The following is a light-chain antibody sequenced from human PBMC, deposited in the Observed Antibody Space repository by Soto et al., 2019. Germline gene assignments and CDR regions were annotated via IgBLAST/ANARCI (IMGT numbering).Light chain of an antibody. CDR2: GAS. Sequence: EIVLTQSPGTLSLSPGERATLSCRASQSVSSSYLAWYQQKPGQAPRLLIYGASSRATGVPDRFSGSGSGTDFNRPISRLEPEDCAVYYCQQYGSSPRTFGQGTKVEI. J-gene: IGKJ1*01. CDR1: QSVSSSY. CDR3: QQYGSSPRT. V-gene: IGKV3-20*01.